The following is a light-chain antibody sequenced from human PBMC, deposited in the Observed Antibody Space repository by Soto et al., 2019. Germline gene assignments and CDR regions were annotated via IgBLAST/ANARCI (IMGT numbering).Light chain of an antibody. CDR2: GAS. V-gene: IGKV3-15*01. CDR1: QSFSRN. CDR3: QQYGSS. Sequence: EIVMTQSPATRSVSPGGRSTLSCRASQSFSRNLAWYQQKRGQAPRLLIYGASTRATGIPARFSGSGSGTDFTLTISRLEPEDFAVYYCQQYGSSFGQGTRLEIK. J-gene: IGKJ5*01.